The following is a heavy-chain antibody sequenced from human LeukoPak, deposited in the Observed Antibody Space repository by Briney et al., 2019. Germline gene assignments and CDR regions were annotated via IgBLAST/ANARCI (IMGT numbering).Heavy chain of an antibody. CDR1: GYSFTSYW. D-gene: IGHD3-10*01. CDR2: IYPGDSDT. CDR3: ARQRGYGSGPLDY. Sequence: GESLKISCKASGYSFTSYWIGWVRQMPGKGLEWIGIIYPGDSDTRYSPSFQCQVTISADKSISTAYLQWSSLKASDSAMYYCARQRGYGSGPLDYWGQGTLVTVSS. V-gene: IGHV5-51*01. J-gene: IGHJ4*02.